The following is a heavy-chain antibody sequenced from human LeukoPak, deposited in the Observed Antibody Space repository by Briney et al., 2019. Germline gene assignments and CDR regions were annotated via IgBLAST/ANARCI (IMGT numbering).Heavy chain of an antibody. V-gene: IGHV3-9*01. CDR1: GFTFDDYA. CDR3: AKFDSYYGMDV. CDR2: ISWNSGSI. Sequence: PGGSLRLSCAASGFTFDDYAMHWVRQAPGKGLEWVSGISWNSGSIDYADSVKGRFTIPRDNAKNSLYLQMNSLRAEDTALYYCAKFDSYYGMDVWGQGTTVTVSS. J-gene: IGHJ6*02.